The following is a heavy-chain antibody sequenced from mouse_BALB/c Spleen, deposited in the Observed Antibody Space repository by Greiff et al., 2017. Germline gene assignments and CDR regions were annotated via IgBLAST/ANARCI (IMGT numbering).Heavy chain of an antibody. CDR3: ARRVYGNYGYYAMDY. J-gene: IGHJ4*01. Sequence: VQLQQSGPELVKPGASVKMSCKASGYTFTDYVISWVKQRTGQGLEWIGEIYPGSGSTYYNEKFKGKATLTADKSSNTAYMQLSSLTSEDSAVYFCARRVYGNYGYYAMDYWGQGTSVTVSS. CDR2: IYPGSGST. CDR1: GYTFTDYV. V-gene: IGHV1-81*01. D-gene: IGHD2-1*01.